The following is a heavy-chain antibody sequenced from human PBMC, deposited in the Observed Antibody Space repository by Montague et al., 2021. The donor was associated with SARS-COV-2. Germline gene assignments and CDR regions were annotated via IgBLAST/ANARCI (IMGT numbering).Heavy chain of an antibody. Sequence: SETLSLTCTVSGATITNNIDYWAWIRQPPGKGLEWIGSIYYTGNTYYNPSLKGRVTISVVTSKNHFTLKLSSVTAAETAVYYCARLKRYFDSSGSPSAFDFWGQGTEVTVSS. CDR3: ARLKRYFDSSGSPSAFDF. V-gene: IGHV4-39*02. D-gene: IGHD3-22*01. J-gene: IGHJ3*01. CDR2: IYYTGNT. CDR1: GATITNNIDY.